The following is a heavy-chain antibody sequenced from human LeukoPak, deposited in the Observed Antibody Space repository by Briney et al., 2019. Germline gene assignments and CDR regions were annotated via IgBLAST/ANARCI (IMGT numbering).Heavy chain of an antibody. CDR2: INHSGST. D-gene: IGHD3-10*01. CDR3: ARGAQPRSMVRGIISYFDY. Sequence: PSETLSLTCAVYGGSFSGYYWSWIRQPPGKGLEWIGEINHSGSTNYNPSLKSRVTISVDTSKKQFSLKLTSVTAADTAVYYCARGAQPRSMVRGIISYFDYWGHGTLVTVSS. V-gene: IGHV4-34*01. J-gene: IGHJ4*01. CDR1: GGSFSGYY.